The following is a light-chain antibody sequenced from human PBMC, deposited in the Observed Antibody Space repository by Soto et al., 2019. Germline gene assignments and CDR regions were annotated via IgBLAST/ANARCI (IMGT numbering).Light chain of an antibody. CDR2: EGS. V-gene: IGKV1-5*01. CDR3: QQYNISPLT. CDR1: QSISSW. Sequence: DIQMTQSPSTLSESIGDPVTTTGQANQSISSWLDWYQQKPGKASRLLISEGSSLESRVPSRFSGSGSGTEFTLTISSLQPDDLATYYCQQYNISPLTFGGGPKVEIK. J-gene: IGKJ4*01.